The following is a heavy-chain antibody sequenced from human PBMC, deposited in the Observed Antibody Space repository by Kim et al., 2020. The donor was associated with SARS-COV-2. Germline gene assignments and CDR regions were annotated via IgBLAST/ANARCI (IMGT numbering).Heavy chain of an antibody. CDR1: GYTFTSYA. J-gene: IGHJ4*02. D-gene: IGHD3-22*01. Sequence: ASVKVSCKASGYTFTSYAMNWVRQAPGQGLEWMGWINTNTGNPTYAQGFTGRFVFSLDTSVSTAYLQISSLKAEDTAVYYCARGQGGYYDSSGCYLDYWGQGTLVTVS. V-gene: IGHV7-4-1*02. CDR3: ARGQGGYYDSSGCYLDY. CDR2: INTNTGNP.